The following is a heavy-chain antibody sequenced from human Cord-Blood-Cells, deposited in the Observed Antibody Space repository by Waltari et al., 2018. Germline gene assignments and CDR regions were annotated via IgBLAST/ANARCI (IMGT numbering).Heavy chain of an antibody. CDR3: AREISGYDSIVDY. CDR1: GGSISSVGSY. J-gene: IGHJ4*02. CDR2: IYYSGST. V-gene: IGHV4-31*03. Sequence: QVQMQESGPGLVKLSQTLSLPCNVYGGSISSVGSYASCFRQHPGKGLEWIGYIYYSGSTYYNPSLKSRVTISVDTSKNQFSLKLSSVTAADTAVYYCAREISGYDSIVDYWGQGTLVTVSS. D-gene: IGHD5-12*01.